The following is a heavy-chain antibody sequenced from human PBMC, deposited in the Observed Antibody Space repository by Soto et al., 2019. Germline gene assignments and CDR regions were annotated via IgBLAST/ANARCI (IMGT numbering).Heavy chain of an antibody. D-gene: IGHD1-1*01. CDR2: IYHSGST. CDR1: GGSISSGGYS. J-gene: IGHJ4*02. V-gene: IGHV4-30-2*01. Sequence: QLQLQESGSGLVKPSQTLSLTCAVSGGSISSGGYSWSWIRQPPGKGLEWIGYIYHSGSTYYNPSLKSRVTISVDRSKNQFSLKLSSVTAADTAVYYCVRGTTTIYSNYFDYWGQGTLVTVSS. CDR3: VRGTTTIYSNYFDY.